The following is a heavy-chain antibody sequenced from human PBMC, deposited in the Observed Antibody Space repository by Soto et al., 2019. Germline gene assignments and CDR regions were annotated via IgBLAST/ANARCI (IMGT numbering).Heavy chain of an antibody. CDR3: ARHGRKIAVAVRWVDY. CDR1: GGSISSSSYY. CDR2: IYYSGNT. D-gene: IGHD6-19*01. Sequence: SETMSLTCAVYGGSISSSSYYWGWIRQHPGKGMEWIGSIYYSGNTYYNPSLKSRVTISVDTSKNQFSLKLSSVTAADSAVYYCARHGRKIAVAVRWVDYWGQGTLVTVSS. V-gene: IGHV4-39*01. J-gene: IGHJ4*02.